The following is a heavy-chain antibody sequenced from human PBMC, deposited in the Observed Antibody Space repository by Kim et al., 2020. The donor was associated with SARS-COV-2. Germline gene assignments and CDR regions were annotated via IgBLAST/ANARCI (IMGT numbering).Heavy chain of an antibody. J-gene: IGHJ4*02. V-gene: IGHV1-69*13. Sequence: SVKVSCKASGGTFSSYAISWVRQAPGQGLEWMGGIIPIFGTANYAQKFQGRVTITADESTSTAYLELSSLRSEDTAVYYCAREGSGSSGYYSVDYWGQGTLVTVSS. CDR1: GGTFSSYA. D-gene: IGHD3-22*01. CDR3: AREGSGSSGYYSVDY. CDR2: IIPIFGTA.